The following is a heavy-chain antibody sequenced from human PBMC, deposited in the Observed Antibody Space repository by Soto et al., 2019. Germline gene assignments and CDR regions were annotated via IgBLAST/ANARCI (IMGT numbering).Heavy chain of an antibody. J-gene: IGHJ4*02. CDR2: IYASGSP. CDR1: GGSVSVYY. V-gene: IGHV4-59*02. D-gene: IGHD1-26*01. Sequence: SETPSLTCTISGGSVSVYYWSWIRQSTGQGLEWIGYIYASGSPYYNPSLRSRVTISADTSKNQISLKLTSPTAADTAVYYCARGVGSSPPQYWGRGNLVTVSS. CDR3: ARGVGSSPPQY.